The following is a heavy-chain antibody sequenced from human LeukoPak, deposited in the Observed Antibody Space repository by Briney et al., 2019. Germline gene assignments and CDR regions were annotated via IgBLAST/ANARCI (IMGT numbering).Heavy chain of an antibody. J-gene: IGHJ4*02. D-gene: IGHD1-26*01. V-gene: IGHV1-2*02. CDR2: IDPQSGGT. Sequence: GASVTDSCKASGYTFTGPYIHWVRQAPGQGLEWMGWIDPQSGGTIYAQKFQGRVTMTRDTSISTAYMELSRLTSDDTAVYYCARGPSLGHDYWGRGSLDRVSS. CDR1: GYTFTGPY. CDR3: ARGPSLGHDY.